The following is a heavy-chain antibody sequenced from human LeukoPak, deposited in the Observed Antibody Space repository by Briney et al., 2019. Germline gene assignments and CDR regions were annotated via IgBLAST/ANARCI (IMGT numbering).Heavy chain of an antibody. CDR2: ISYSGST. CDR3: GRVGSYYYVDY. V-gene: IGHV4-59*08. D-gene: IGHD3-10*01. CDR1: AGSVSTYY. J-gene: IGHJ4*02. Sequence: SETLSLTCTVSAGSVSTYYWTWIRQPPGKGLEWIGYISYSGSTNYTPPLKCRGTMSLDTSKNDFSLKLSSVTAADTAVYYCGRVGSYYYVDYWGQGTLVTVSS.